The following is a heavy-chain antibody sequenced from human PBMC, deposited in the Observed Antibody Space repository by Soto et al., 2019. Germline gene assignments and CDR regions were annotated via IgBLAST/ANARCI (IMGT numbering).Heavy chain of an antibody. D-gene: IGHD6-13*01. J-gene: IGHJ4*02. CDR1: RFTFISYW. V-gene: IGHV3-7*01. CDR3: ARDLGYSSNPWY. CDR2: IKQDGSEK. Sequence: PVGSLRLSCAASRFTFISYWMSWVRQAPGKGLEWVANIKQDGSEKYYVDSVKGRFTISRDNAKNSLYLQMNSLRAEDTAVYYCARDLGYSSNPWYWGQGTLVTVSS.